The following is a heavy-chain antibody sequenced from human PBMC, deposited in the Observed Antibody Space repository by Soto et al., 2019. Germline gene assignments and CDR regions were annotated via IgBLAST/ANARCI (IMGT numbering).Heavy chain of an antibody. J-gene: IGHJ4*02. CDR3: AREPEGIAAALDY. CDR1: GFTFRTYG. D-gene: IGHD6-13*01. V-gene: IGHV3-21*01. Sequence: GGSLRLSCAASGFTFRTYGMNWVRRAPGGGLEWVASISSSGSFIYCADSVKGRLTIARDDAEKSLYLQMNSLRAEDTALYDCAREPEGIAAALDYWGRGTLVTVSS. CDR2: ISSSGSFI.